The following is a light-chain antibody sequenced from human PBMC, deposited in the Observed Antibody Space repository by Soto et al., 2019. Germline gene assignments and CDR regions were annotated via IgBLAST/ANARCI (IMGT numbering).Light chain of an antibody. CDR2: END. J-gene: IGLJ2*01. V-gene: IGLV1-51*02. Sequence: QSVLTQPPSVSAAPGQKITISCSGSDSNIWYNSVSWYQQLPGTATKLLISENDERPSDLPDRFSASKSGTSATLGITGLQTGDEATYFCGTWDNGLSAVVFGGGTKVTVL. CDR1: DSNIWYNS. CDR3: GTWDNGLSAVV.